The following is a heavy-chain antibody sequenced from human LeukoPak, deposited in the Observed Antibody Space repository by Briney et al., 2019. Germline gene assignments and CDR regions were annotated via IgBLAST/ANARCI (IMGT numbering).Heavy chain of an antibody. CDR3: ARDQAYCGGDCYLTGNYYYGMDV. J-gene: IGHJ6*02. V-gene: IGHV3-53*01. CDR1: GFTVSSNY. D-gene: IGHD2-21*02. Sequence: TGGSLRLSCAASGFTVSSNYMSWVRQAPGKGLEWVSVIYSGGSTYYADSVKGRFTISRDNAKNSLYLQMNSLRAEDTAVYYCARDQAYCGGDCYLTGNYYYGMDVWGQGTTVTVSS. CDR2: IYSGGST.